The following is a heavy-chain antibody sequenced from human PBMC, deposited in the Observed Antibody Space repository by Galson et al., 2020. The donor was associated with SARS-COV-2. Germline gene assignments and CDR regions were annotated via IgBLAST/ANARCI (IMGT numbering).Heavy chain of an antibody. V-gene: IGHV5-51*01. CDR3: ARPDNRAKAY. D-gene: IGHD2-15*01. Sequence: GESLKISCTDSGYSFTTYWIGWVRQMPGKGLEWNGIIYPGDSDTRYSPSFQGQVTISADKSTSTAYLQWGSRKASYTALYYCARPDNRAKAYWGQGTLVTVSS. CDR1: GYSFTTYW. J-gene: IGHJ4*02. CDR2: IYPGDSDT.